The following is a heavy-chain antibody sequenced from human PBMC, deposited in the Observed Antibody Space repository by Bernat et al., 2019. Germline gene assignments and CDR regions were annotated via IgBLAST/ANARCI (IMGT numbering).Heavy chain of an antibody. D-gene: IGHD2-2*02. V-gene: IGHV3-30*01. Sequence: QVQLVESGGGVVQPGRSLRVSCAASGFTFRSYAKHWVRQAPGKGLEWVAIISFDETKKYYADPVKGRFTISRDNSKNTLYLQLNSLRAEDTAVYYCARSYDCTSNSCYNSVFDFWGQGTMVTVSS. CDR2: ISFDETKK. CDR3: ARSYDCTSNSCYNSVFDF. J-gene: IGHJ3*01. CDR1: GFTFRSYA.